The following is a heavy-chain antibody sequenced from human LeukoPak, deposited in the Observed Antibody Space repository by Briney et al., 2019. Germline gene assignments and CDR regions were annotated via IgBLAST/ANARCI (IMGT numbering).Heavy chain of an antibody. D-gene: IGHD5-24*01. CDR3: ARDLRPPVEVATGIDY. CDR2: INPSGGST. J-gene: IGHJ4*02. CDR1: GYTFTSYY. V-gene: IGHV1-46*01. Sequence: ASVKVSCKASGYTFTSYYMHWVRQAPGQGLEWMGIINPSGGSTSYAQKFQGRVTMTRDTSTSTVYMELSSLRSEDTAVYYCARDLRPPVEVATGIDYWGQGTLVTVSS.